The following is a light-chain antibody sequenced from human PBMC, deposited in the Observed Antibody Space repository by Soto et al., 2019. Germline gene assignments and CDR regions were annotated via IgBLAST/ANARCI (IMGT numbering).Light chain of an antibody. CDR1: HNDIGTYDY. V-gene: IGLV2-14*03. Sequence: QSALTQPTSVSGSPGQSITISCTGNHNDIGTYDYVSWYQQHPGRAPRLLIHGVTTRPSGISGRFSASKSGLTASLTISRLPPEDAADYYCSSSTSNRIYVFGPGTKVTVL. CDR2: GVT. J-gene: IGLJ1*01. CDR3: SSSTSNRIYV.